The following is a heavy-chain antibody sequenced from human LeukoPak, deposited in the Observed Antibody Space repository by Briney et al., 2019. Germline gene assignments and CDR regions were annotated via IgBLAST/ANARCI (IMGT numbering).Heavy chain of an antibody. CDR3: ARAGGGSSIDP. V-gene: IGHV3-33*01. J-gene: IGHJ5*02. Sequence: GGSLRLSCAASGFTFSSYGMHWVRQAPGKGLEWVAVIWYDGSNKYYADSVKGRFTISRDNSKNTLYLQMNSLRAEDTAVYYCARAGGGSSIDPWGQGTLVTVSS. CDR2: IWYDGSNK. CDR1: GFTFSSYG. D-gene: IGHD2-15*01.